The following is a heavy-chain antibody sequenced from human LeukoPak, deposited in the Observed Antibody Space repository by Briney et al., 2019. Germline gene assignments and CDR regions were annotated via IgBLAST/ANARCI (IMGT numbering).Heavy chain of an antibody. D-gene: IGHD6-19*01. V-gene: IGHV4-39*07. CDR1: GGSFSSNSYY. CDR2: MYYSGST. CDR3: ARGAGWYNY. J-gene: IGHJ4*02. Sequence: SETLSLTCTVSGGSFSSNSYYWGWIRQPPGKGLEWIGSMYYSGSTYFNPSLKSRVTISIDTSKKQFSLRVSSVTAADTAVYYCARGAGWYNYWGQGTLVTVSS.